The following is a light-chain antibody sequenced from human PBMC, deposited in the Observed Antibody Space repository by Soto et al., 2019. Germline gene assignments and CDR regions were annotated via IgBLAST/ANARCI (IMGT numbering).Light chain of an antibody. J-gene: IGKJ5*01. CDR3: QQSYSTLGYT. CDR2: AAS. Sequence: DIQMTQSPSSLSASVGDRFTMTFLASQSISSYLNWYQQKPGKAPKLLIYAASSLQSGVPSRFSGSGSGTDFTLTISSLQPEDFATYYCQQSYSTLGYTFGQGTRLEIK. CDR1: QSISSY. V-gene: IGKV1-39*01.